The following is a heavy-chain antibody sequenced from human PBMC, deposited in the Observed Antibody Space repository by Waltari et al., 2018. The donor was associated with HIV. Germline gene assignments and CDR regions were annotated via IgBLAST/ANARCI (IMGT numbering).Heavy chain of an antibody. CDR2: INAGNGNT. D-gene: IGHD2-2*01. CDR3: ARDTSCSSTSCVYYYYYGMDV. V-gene: IGHV1-3*01. Sequence: QVQLVQSGAEVKKPGASVKVSCKASGYTFTSYAMHWVRQAPGQRLEWMGWINAGNGNTKYSQKFQGRVTITRDTSASTAYMELSSLRSEDTAVYYCARDTSCSSTSCVYYYYYGMDVWGQGTTVTVSS. CDR1: GYTFTSYA. J-gene: IGHJ6*02.